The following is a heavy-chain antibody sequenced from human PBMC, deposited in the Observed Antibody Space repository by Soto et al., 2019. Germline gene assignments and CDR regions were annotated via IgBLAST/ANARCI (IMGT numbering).Heavy chain of an antibody. Sequence: SETLSLTCAVSGGSISSSNWWSWVRQPPGKGLEWIGEIYHSGSTNYNPSLKSRVTISVDKSKNQFSLKLSSVTAADTAVYYCARGSDYDFWSGYPNWFDPWGQGTLVTVSS. CDR1: GGSISSSNW. J-gene: IGHJ5*02. CDR3: ARGSDYDFWSGYPNWFDP. V-gene: IGHV4-4*02. D-gene: IGHD3-3*01. CDR2: IYHSGST.